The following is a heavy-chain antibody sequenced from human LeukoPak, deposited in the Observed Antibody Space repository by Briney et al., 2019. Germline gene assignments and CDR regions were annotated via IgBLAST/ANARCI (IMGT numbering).Heavy chain of an antibody. CDR3: ATEKHDSSGYYYPEAWDY. J-gene: IGHJ4*02. D-gene: IGHD3-22*01. V-gene: IGHV3-7*03. CDR2: IKQDGSEK. Sequence: PGGSLRLSCAASGFTFSSYWMSWVRQAPGKGLEWVANIKQDGSEKYYVDSVKGRFTISRDNAKNTLYLQMNSLRAEDTAVYYCATEKHDSSGYYYPEAWDYWGQGTLVTVSS. CDR1: GFTFSSYW.